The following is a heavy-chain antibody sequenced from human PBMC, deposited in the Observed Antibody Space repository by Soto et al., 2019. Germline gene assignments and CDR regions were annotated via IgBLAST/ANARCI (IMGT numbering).Heavy chain of an antibody. J-gene: IGHJ6*02. V-gene: IGHV3-7*05. CDR1: GFTFRTYW. CDR2: INLDGSEK. CDR3: ARDGSTSWYSYDYHGMDV. Sequence: PGGSLRLSCAASGFTFRTYWLSWVRQVPGKGLEWVANINLDGSEKNYVDSVKGRFTISRDNARSSLYLQMSSLRAEDTALYYCARDGSTSWYSYDYHGMDVWGQGTTVTVSS. D-gene: IGHD5-18*01.